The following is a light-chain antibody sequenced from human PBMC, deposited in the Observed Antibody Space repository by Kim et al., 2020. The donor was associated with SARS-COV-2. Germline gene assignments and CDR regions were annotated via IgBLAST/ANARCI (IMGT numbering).Light chain of an antibody. J-gene: IGLJ2*01. Sequence: GQSFTISSTATSSHVTTFNFYNWYQQHPGTTPILFISDVPMLPSGVPVRFSGSKSINTASLTVSGLHTEDEADYYCSSSASRNNVVYGGGTRLTV. CDR1: SSHVTTFNF. CDR2: DVP. CDR3: SSSASRNNVV. V-gene: IGLV2-8*01.